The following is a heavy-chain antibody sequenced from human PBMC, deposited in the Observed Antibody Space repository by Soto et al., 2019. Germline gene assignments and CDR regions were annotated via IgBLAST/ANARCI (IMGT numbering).Heavy chain of an antibody. CDR2: ILSDESRD. CDR1: GFTFRNYA. D-gene: IGHD4-17*01. V-gene: IGHV3-33*01. Sequence: QMQLVESGGGVVQPGRSLRLSCAASGFTFRNYAMHWVRQAPGKGLEWVSLILSDESRDYSRDSVKGRFTISRDNTRNRLYLQMNRLREDDAALYCCVRDDDGGRNALDMWGQGTMVSVSS. CDR3: VRDDDGGRNALDM. J-gene: IGHJ3*02.